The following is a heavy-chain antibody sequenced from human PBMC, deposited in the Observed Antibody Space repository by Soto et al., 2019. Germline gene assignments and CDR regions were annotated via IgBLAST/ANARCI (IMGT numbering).Heavy chain of an antibody. CDR3: ARDITVGATTLDLQH. D-gene: IGHD1-26*01. J-gene: IGHJ1*01. Sequence: GESLKISCAASGFTFSSYSMNCVRQAPGKGLEWVSSISSSSSYIYYADSVKGRFTISRDNAKNSLYLQMNSLRAEDTAVYYCARDITVGATTLDLQHWGQGTLVTVSS. CDR1: GFTFSSYS. CDR2: ISSSSSYI. V-gene: IGHV3-21*01.